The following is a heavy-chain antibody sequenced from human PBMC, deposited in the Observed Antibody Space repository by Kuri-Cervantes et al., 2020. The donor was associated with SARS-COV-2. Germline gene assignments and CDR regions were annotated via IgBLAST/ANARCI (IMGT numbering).Heavy chain of an antibody. CDR3: AKIGAFGDYFDY. D-gene: IGHD3-16*01. J-gene: IGHJ4*02. CDR1: GFSFKNYA. CDR2: ISHDGSNV. Sequence: GESLKISCAASGFSFKNYAMYWVRQAPAKGLEWAAIISHDGSNVFYADSVKGRFTISRDNSNNTLLLQMNSLRAEDTAIYFCAKIGAFGDYFDYWGQGTLVTVSS. V-gene: IGHV3-30-3*01.